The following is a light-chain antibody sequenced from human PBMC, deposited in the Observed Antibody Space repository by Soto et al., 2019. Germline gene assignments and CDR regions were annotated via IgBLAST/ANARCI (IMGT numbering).Light chain of an antibody. J-gene: IGLJ3*02. Sequence: SYALAQPPSVSVAPRQTARITCGGKNIGDKDVHWYQQKPGQAPVLVVYDSTDRPSGVPERFSGSNSGNTASLTISGVEAGYEADYYCQVWDSRRDQCVFGGGTKLTVL. CDR3: QVWDSRRDQCV. CDR1: NIGDKD. V-gene: IGLV3-21*02. CDR2: DST.